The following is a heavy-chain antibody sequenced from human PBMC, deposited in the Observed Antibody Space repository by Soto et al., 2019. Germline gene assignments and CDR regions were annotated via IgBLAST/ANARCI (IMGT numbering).Heavy chain of an antibody. D-gene: IGHD3-10*01. CDR2: IYYSGST. Sequence: ASDTLSLTCTVSGGSISSYYWSWIRQPPGKGLEWIGYIYYSGSTNYNPSLKSRVTISVDTSKNQFSLKLSSVTAADTAVYYCARYRLRFGELLEFDYWGQGTLVTVSS. CDR3: ARYRLRFGELLEFDY. V-gene: IGHV4-59*01. J-gene: IGHJ4*02. CDR1: GGSISSYY.